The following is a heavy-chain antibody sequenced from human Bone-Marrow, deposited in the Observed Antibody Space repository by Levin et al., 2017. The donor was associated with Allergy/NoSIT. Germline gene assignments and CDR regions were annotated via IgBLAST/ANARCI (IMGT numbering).Heavy chain of an antibody. Sequence: SETLSLTCTVSGDSISSSNYYWVWIRQPPGKGLEWIGSIYHSGTTYYHPSLEGRVTISADTSMTHFSLKLTSVTAADTADYYCARSLWAHYYYMDVWGKGTTVTVSS. D-gene: IGHD3-16*01. V-gene: IGHV4-39*02. CDR2: IYHSGTT. CDR3: ARSLWAHYYYMDV. CDR1: GDSISSSNYY. J-gene: IGHJ6*03.